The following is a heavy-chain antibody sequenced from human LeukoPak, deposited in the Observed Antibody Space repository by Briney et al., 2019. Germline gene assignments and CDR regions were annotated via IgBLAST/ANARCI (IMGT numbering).Heavy chain of an antibody. V-gene: IGHV3-74*01. J-gene: IGHJ6*02. D-gene: IGHD5-18*01. CDR3: ASGPSLAMAPWYYYGMDV. CDR2: INSDVSST. CDR1: GFTFSSYW. Sequence: GRSLRLSCAASGFTFSSYWMHWVRQAPGKGLVWVSRINSDVSSTSYADSVKGRFTISRDNAKNTLYLQMNSLRAEDTAVYYCASGPSLAMAPWYYYGMDVWGQGTTVTVSS.